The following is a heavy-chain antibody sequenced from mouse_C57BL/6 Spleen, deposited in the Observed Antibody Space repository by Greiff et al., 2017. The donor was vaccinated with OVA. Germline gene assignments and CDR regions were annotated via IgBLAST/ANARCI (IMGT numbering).Heavy chain of an antibody. CDR3: ASYYYGSSGYFDV. Sequence: VQLQQPGAELVKPGASVKLSCKASGYTFTSYWMQWVKQRPGQGLEWIGEIDPSDSYTNYNQKFKGKATLTVDTSSSTAYMQLSSLTSEDSAVDYCASYYYGSSGYFDVWGTGTTVTVSS. CDR1: GYTFTSYW. J-gene: IGHJ1*03. CDR2: IDPSDSYT. V-gene: IGHV1-50*01. D-gene: IGHD1-1*01.